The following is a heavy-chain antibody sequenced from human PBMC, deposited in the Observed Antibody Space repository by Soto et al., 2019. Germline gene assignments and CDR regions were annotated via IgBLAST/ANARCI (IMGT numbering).Heavy chain of an antibody. CDR3: ARDKIGYTSGWSAQGSMDV. D-gene: IGHD6-19*01. J-gene: IGHJ6*02. CDR1: GFTFSTYA. Sequence: GGSLRLSCVGSGFTFSTYAVHWVRQPPGKGLEWVAGTSDDGTKKYLADSVKGRFTISRDNSKNTVYLQMNSLRGDDTAVYYCARDKIGYTSGWSAQGSMDVWGRGTTVTVSS. V-gene: IGHV3-30-3*01. CDR2: TSDDGTKK.